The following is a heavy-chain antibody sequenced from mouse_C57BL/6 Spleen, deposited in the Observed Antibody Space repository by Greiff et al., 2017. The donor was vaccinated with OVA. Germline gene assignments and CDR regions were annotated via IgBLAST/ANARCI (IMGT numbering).Heavy chain of an antibody. Sequence: EVQGVESGGGLVQPGGSLKLSCAASGFTFSDYYMYWVRQTPEKRLEWVAYISNGGGSTYYPDTVKGRFTISRDNAKNTLYLQMSRLKSEDTAMYYCARRGTGYAMDYWGQGTSVTVSS. J-gene: IGHJ4*01. CDR1: GFTFSDYY. CDR2: ISNGGGST. V-gene: IGHV5-12*01. CDR3: ARRGTGYAMDY.